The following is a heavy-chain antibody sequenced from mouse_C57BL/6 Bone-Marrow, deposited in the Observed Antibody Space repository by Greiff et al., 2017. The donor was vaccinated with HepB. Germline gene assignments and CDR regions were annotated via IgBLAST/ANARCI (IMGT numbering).Heavy chain of an antibody. CDR3: ARGYYGSSNFDY. CDR1: GYTFTSYG. J-gene: IGHJ2*01. Sequence: QVQLQQSGAELARPGASVKLSCKASGYTFTSYGISWVKQSTGQGLEWIGEIYPRSGNTYYNEKFKGKATLTADKSSSTAYMELRSLTSEDSAVYFCARGYYGSSNFDYWGQGTTLTVSS. D-gene: IGHD1-1*01. V-gene: IGHV1-81*01. CDR2: IYPRSGNT.